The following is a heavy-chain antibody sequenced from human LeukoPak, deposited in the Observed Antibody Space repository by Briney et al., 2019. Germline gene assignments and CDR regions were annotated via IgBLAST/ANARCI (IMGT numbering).Heavy chain of an antibody. CDR2: INYSGST. D-gene: IGHD3-9*01. V-gene: IGHV4-59*12. J-gene: IGHJ5*02. CDR3: ARGSRRYDILTGYSNWFDP. Sequence: SETLSLTCTVSGGSISSYYWTWIRQPPGKGLEWIGYINYSGSTNYNPSLKSRVTISVDTSKNQFSLKLSSVTAADTAVYYCARGSRRYDILTGYSNWFDPWGQGTLVTVSS. CDR1: GGSISSYY.